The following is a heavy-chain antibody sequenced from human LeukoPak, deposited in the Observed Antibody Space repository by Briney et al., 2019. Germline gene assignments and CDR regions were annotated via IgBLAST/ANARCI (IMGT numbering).Heavy chain of an antibody. CDR3: ANGYSYVRTY. Sequence: GGSLRLSCAASGFTFSDYYMSWIRQTPGKGLEWLSYMSGGGSIIWYADSVKGRFTISRDNAKNSLYLQMNSLRAEDTAVYYCANGYSYVRTYWGQGTLVTVSS. J-gene: IGHJ4*02. D-gene: IGHD5-12*01. CDR1: GFTFSDYY. CDR2: MSGGGSII. V-gene: IGHV3-11*01.